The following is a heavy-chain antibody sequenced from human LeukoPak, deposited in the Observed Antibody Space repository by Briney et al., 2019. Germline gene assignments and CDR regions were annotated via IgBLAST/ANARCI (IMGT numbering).Heavy chain of an antibody. CDR3: ARDSRPYWGAGGIDY. V-gene: IGHV4-30-4*01. Sequence: SETLSLTCTVSGGSISSGDYYWSWIRQPPGKGLEWIGYIYYSGSTYYNPSLKSRVTISVDTSKNQFSLKLSSVTAADTAVYYCARDSRPYWGAGGIDYWGQGTLVTVSS. CDR1: GGSISSGDYY. J-gene: IGHJ4*02. CDR2: IYYSGST. D-gene: IGHD1-26*01.